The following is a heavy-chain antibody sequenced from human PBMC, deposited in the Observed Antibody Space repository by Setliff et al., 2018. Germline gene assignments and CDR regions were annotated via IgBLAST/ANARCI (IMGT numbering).Heavy chain of an antibody. Sequence: SETLSLTCAVYGGSFSGHHWCWIRQPPWKGLEWIGSISYSGTPYYNASVESRVTISIDTSRDQFSLELRSVTVADTATYYCVRPGGTTVVARHFDYWGSGILVTVSS. V-gene: IGHV4-34*01. CDR3: VRPGGTTVVARHFDY. CDR2: ISYSGTP. CDR1: GGSFSGHH. J-gene: IGHJ4*01. D-gene: IGHD2-15*01.